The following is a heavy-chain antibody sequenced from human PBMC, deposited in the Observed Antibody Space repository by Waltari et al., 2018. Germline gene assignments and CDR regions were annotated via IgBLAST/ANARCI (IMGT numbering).Heavy chain of an antibody. D-gene: IGHD2-21*01. V-gene: IGHV5-51*03. CDR1: GYSFTSYW. CDR3: ARLANCGGDCSPYYFDY. CDR2: IYPGDSAT. Sequence: EVQLVQSGAEVKKPGESLKISCKGSGYSFTSYWIGWVRQMPGKGLEWMGIIYPGDSATRYSPSFQGQVTISADKSSSTAYLQWSSLKASDTAMYYCARLANCGGDCSPYYFDYWGQGTLVTVSS. J-gene: IGHJ4*02.